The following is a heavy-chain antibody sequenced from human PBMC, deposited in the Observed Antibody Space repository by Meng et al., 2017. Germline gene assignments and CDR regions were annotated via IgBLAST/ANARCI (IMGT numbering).Heavy chain of an antibody. J-gene: IGHJ4*02. V-gene: IGHV3-23*01. CDR2: ISGSGGST. CDR1: GFTFSSYA. Sequence: GESLKISCAASGFTFSSYAMSWVRQAPGKGLEWVSAISGSGGSTYYADSVKGRFTISRDNSKNTLYLQMNSLRAEDTAVYYCAKDWDSSGYPDYWGQGKLVTVSS. D-gene: IGHD3-22*01. CDR3: AKDWDSSGYPDY.